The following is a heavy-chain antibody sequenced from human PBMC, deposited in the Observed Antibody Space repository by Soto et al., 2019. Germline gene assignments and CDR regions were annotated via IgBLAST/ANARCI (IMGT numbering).Heavy chain of an antibody. V-gene: IGHV4-59*08. CDR2: ISYSGST. CDR3: SRLINYYDSSPYYVRFFAF. J-gene: IGHJ2*01. Sequence: MRQPPGKGLEWLGYISYSGSTNYNPSLKSRVTISVDTSKSQFSLKLSAVAAADTAVYYCSRLINYYDSSPYYVRFFAFWGRRTLDLVSS. D-gene: IGHD3-22*01.